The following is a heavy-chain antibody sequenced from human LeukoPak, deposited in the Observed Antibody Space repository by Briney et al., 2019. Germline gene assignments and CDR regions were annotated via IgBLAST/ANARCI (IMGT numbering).Heavy chain of an antibody. CDR1: GFTFGSYD. CDR3: AKAEYFGSWYGNDY. Sequence: GGSLRLSCAASGFTFGSYDMSWVRQAPGKGLEWVSGISGSGGSSTYYADSVKGRFTISRDNSKNTMYLQMNSLRAEDTAFYYCAKAEYFGSWYGNDYWGQGTLVTVSS. V-gene: IGHV3-23*01. D-gene: IGHD6-13*01. J-gene: IGHJ4*02. CDR2: ISGSGGSST.